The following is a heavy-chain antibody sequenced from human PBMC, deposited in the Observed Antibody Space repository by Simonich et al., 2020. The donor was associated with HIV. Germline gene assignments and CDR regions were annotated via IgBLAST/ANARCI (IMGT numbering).Heavy chain of an antibody. D-gene: IGHD6-6*01. CDR3: AKDRYSSSSGSFDY. Sequence: EVQLVESGGGLVQPGRSLRLSCAASGFTFDDYAMHWVRQAPGKGGEWVSGISWNSGSIGYADSVKGRFTISRDNAKNALYLQMNSLRAEDMALYYCAKDRYSSSSGSFDYWGQGTLVTVSS. CDR1: GFTFDDYA. V-gene: IGHV3-9*03. J-gene: IGHJ4*02. CDR2: ISWNSGSI.